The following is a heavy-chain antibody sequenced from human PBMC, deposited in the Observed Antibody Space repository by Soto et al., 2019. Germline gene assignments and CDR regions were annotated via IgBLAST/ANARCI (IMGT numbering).Heavy chain of an antibody. CDR1: GFTLSSYW. J-gene: IGHJ3*02. V-gene: IGHV3-7*01. Sequence: GGSLRLSCAASGFTLSSYWMSWVRQAPGKGLEWVANINQDGSEKYYVDSVKGRFTISRDNAKNSVDLQMNSLRAEDTAVYYCAIQGRLPDAFVSWGPGTMVTVSS. CDR3: AIQGRLPDAFVS. CDR2: INQDGSEK. D-gene: IGHD6-25*01.